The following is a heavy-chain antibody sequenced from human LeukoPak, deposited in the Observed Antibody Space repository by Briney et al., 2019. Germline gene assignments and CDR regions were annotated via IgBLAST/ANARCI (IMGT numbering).Heavy chain of an antibody. D-gene: IGHD1-26*01. J-gene: IGHJ5*02. CDR2: IYYSGST. CDR1: GGSISSYY. CDR3: ARRISGNWFDP. Sequence: PSEALSLTCTVSGGSISSYYWTWIRQPPGKGLEWIGCIYYSGSTNYNPSLKSRVTISVDTSKNQFSLKMSSVTAADTAVYYCARRISGNWFDPWGQGTLVTVSS. V-gene: IGHV4-59*08.